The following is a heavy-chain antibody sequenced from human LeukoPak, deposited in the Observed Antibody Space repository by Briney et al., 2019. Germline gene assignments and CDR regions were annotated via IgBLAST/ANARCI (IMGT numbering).Heavy chain of an antibody. V-gene: IGHV1-69*04. CDR2: IIPILGIA. D-gene: IGHD3-10*01. J-gene: IGHJ5*02. Sequence: ASVKVSCKASGGTFSSYAISWVRQAPGQGLEWMGRIIPILGIANHAQKFQGRVTTTADKSTSTAYMELSSLRSEDTAVYYCARVSAFEGWFDPWGQGTLVTVSS. CDR1: GGTFSSYA. CDR3: ARVSAFEGWFDP.